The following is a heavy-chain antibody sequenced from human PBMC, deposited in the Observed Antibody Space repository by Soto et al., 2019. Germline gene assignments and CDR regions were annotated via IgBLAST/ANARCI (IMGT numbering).Heavy chain of an antibody. D-gene: IGHD5-12*01. J-gene: IGHJ4*02. Sequence: QVQLVQSGAEVKKPGASVKVSCKASGYTFTAYYIHWVRQAPGQGLEWMGWINPKSGGTNYAQKFQGWVTMTRDTSITTAYMELNRLRSDDPALYYCARSRYSGYDYDYWGQGTLVTVSS. CDR3: ARSRYSGYDYDY. CDR1: GYTFTAYY. V-gene: IGHV1-2*04. CDR2: INPKSGGT.